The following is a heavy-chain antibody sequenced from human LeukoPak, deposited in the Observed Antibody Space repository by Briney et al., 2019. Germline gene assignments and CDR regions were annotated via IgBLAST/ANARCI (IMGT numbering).Heavy chain of an antibody. V-gene: IGHV3-48*04. Sequence: GGSLRLSCAASGFTFSSYTMNWVRQAPGKGLEWVSYISSSSSTIYYADSVKGRFTISRDNAKNSLYLQMNSLRAEDTAVYYCARDRYYGSGSYYIKFDYWGQGTLVTVSS. J-gene: IGHJ4*02. CDR1: GFTFSSYT. D-gene: IGHD3-10*01. CDR2: ISSSSSTI. CDR3: ARDRYYGSGSYYIKFDY.